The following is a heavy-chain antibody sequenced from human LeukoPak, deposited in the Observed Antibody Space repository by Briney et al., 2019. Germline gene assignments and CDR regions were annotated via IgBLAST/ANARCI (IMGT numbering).Heavy chain of an antibody. J-gene: IGHJ6*02. Sequence: SETLSLTCTVSGGCISSYYWSWLRQPPGKGLEWIGYIYYSGSTNYNPSLKSRVTISVDTSKNQFSLKLSSVTAADTAVYYCARDTRYCSSTSCPVDGMDVWGQGTTVTVSS. D-gene: IGHD2-2*01. CDR3: ARDTRYCSSTSCPVDGMDV. CDR2: IYYSGST. V-gene: IGHV4-59*01. CDR1: GGCISSYY.